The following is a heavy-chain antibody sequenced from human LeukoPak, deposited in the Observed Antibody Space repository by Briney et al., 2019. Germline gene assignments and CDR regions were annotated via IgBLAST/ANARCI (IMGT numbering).Heavy chain of an antibody. CDR1: GLTFSSYS. CDR2: ISSSSSYI. V-gene: IGHV3-21*04. D-gene: IGHD2-2*01. Sequence: GGSLRLSCAASGLTFSSYSMNWVRQAPGKGLEWVSSISSSSSYIYYADSVKGRFTISRDNAKNSLYLQMNSLRAEDTAVYYCAKAHIVVVPAARVFDYWGQGTLVTVSS. J-gene: IGHJ4*02. CDR3: AKAHIVVVPAARVFDY.